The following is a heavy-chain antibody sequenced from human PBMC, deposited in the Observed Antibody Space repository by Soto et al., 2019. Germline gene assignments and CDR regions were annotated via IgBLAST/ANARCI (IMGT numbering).Heavy chain of an antibody. D-gene: IGHD6-19*01. CDR1: GFTFSNYA. Sequence: EVQLLESGGGLVQPGGSLRLSCAASGFTFSNYAMNWVRQAPGTGLEWVSVISGSGGSTYYADSVKGRFTISRDNSKNTLYLQMNSLRAEDTAVYYCASRNSGWYFDYWGQGTLVTVSS. CDR2: ISGSGGST. J-gene: IGHJ4*02. CDR3: ASRNSGWYFDY. V-gene: IGHV3-23*01.